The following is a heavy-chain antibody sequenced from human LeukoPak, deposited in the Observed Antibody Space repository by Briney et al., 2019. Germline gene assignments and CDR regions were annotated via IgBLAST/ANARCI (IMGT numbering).Heavy chain of an antibody. CDR3: AREDYYDSSGYYW. J-gene: IGHJ4*02. V-gene: IGHV3-48*01. Sequence: GGSLRLSCAASGFTFSGFAMDWVRQAPGKGLEWVSYISSSSSTIYYADSVKGRFTISRDNSKNTLYLQMNSLRAEDTAVYYCAREDYYDSSGYYWWGQGTLVTVSS. CDR2: ISSSSSTI. D-gene: IGHD3-22*01. CDR1: GFTFSGFA.